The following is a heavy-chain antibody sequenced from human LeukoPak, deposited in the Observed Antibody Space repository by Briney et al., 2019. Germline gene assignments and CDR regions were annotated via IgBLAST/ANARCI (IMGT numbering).Heavy chain of an antibody. Sequence: ASVKVSCKASGYTFTSYGISWVRQAPGQGLEWMGWISAYNGNTNYAQKLQGRVTMTTDTSTSTAYMELRSLRSDDTAVYYCARSGHCSGPSCYAEGVDYWGQGTLVTVSS. V-gene: IGHV1-18*01. D-gene: IGHD2-2*01. CDR2: ISAYNGNT. J-gene: IGHJ4*02. CDR3: ARSGHCSGPSCYAEGVDY. CDR1: GYTFTSYG.